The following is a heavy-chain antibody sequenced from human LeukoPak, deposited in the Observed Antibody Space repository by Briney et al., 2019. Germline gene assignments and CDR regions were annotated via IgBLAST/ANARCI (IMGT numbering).Heavy chain of an antibody. D-gene: IGHD6-19*01. CDR3: ARERAVAGGLDY. CDR2: IYYSGST. V-gene: IGHV4-31*03. Sequence: TSETLSLTCTVPGGSISSGGYYWSWIRQHPGKGLEWIGYIYYSGSTYYNPSLKSRVTISVDTSKNQFSLKLSSVTAADTAVYYCARERAVAGGLDYWGQGTLVTVSS. CDR1: GGSISSGGYY. J-gene: IGHJ4*02.